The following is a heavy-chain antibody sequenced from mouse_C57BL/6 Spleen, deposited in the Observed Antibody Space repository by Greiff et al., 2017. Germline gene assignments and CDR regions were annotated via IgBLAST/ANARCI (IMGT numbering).Heavy chain of an antibody. Sequence: VQLQQSGPVLVKPGASVKMSCKASGYTFTDSYMNWVKQSHGKSLEWIGVINPYNGGTSYNQKFKGKATLTVDKSSSTAYMELNSLTSEDSAVYYCARRGLYAMDYWGQGTSVTVSS. CDR1: GYTFTDSY. J-gene: IGHJ4*01. CDR3: ARRGLYAMDY. CDR2: INPYNGGT. V-gene: IGHV1-19*01.